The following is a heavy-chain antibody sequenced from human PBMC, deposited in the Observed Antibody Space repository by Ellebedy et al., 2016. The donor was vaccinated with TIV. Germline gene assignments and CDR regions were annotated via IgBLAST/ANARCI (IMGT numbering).Heavy chain of an antibody. CDR3: ANLIHY. Sequence: GESLKISXAASGFIFSNYWMNWVRQAPGKGLEWVANIKKDGSEKYYVDSVKGRFTISRDNAKNSLYLQMNSLRAEDTAVYYCANLIHYWGQGTLVTVSS. CDR1: GFIFSNYW. V-gene: IGHV3-7*01. D-gene: IGHD2-21*01. J-gene: IGHJ4*02. CDR2: IKKDGSEK.